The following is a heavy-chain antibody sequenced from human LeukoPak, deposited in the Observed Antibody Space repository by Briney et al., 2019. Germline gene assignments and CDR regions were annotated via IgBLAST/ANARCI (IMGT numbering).Heavy chain of an antibody. Sequence: GGSLRLSCAASGFTFSSYSMNWVRQAPGKGLEYVSAISSNGGSTYYANSVKGRFTISRDNSKNTLYLQMGSLRAEDMAVYYCARDGIVVVPAVLIENPYYSYYYYMDVWGKGTTVTVSS. CDR2: ISSNGGST. CDR1: GFTFSSYS. CDR3: ARDGIVVVPAVLIENPYYSYYYYMDV. V-gene: IGHV3-64*01. D-gene: IGHD2-2*01. J-gene: IGHJ6*03.